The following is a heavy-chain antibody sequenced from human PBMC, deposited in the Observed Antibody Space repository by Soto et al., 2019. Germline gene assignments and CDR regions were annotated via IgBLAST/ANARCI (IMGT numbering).Heavy chain of an antibody. J-gene: IGHJ4*02. CDR2: IWYDGSNK. D-gene: IGHD1-7*01. CDR1: GCIFSGYG. V-gene: IGHV3-33*01. CDR3: ARDVIGGTAVRGFCDY. Sequence: QEHLVESGGGEVQPGRCLRLSCAASGCIFSGYGMHWVRQAPGKGLEWVAVIWYDGSNKYYADSVKGRFTISRDNSKNMLYLQMDSLRAEDTAVYYCARDVIGGTAVRGFCDYWGQGTLVTVSS.